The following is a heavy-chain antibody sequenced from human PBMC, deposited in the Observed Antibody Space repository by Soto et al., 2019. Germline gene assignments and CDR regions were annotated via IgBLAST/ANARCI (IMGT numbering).Heavy chain of an antibody. CDR1: GYTLTELS. J-gene: IGHJ5*02. CDR2: FDPEDGET. CDR3: ATNRYYDYLWGSYRHNWFDP. D-gene: IGHD3-16*02. Sequence: QVQLVQSGAEVKKPGASVKVSCKVSGYTLTELSMHWVRQAPGKGLEWMGGFDPEDGETIYAQKFQGRVTMTEDTSTDTAYMELSSLRSEDTAVYYCATNRYYDYLWGSYRHNWFDPWGQGTLVTVSS. V-gene: IGHV1-24*01.